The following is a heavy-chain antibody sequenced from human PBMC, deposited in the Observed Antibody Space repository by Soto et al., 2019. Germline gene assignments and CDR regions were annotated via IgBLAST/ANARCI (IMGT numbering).Heavy chain of an antibody. CDR3: ATPPYWYNSGWYVGFDY. CDR1: GFTFSSYA. V-gene: IGHV3-23*01. D-gene: IGHD6-19*01. CDR2: ISGSGDST. Sequence: EVQLLESGGGLEQPGGSLRLSCAASGFTFSSYAMSWVRQAPGKGLEWVSTISGSGDSTYYADSVKGRFTISRDNSKNTLYLQVNSLRAEDTAVYYCATPPYWYNSGWYVGFDYWGQGTLVTVSS. J-gene: IGHJ4*02.